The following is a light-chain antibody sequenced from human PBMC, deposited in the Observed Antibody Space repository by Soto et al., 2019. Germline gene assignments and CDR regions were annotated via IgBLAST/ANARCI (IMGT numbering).Light chain of an antibody. CDR1: QSISNS. CDR3: QQTFSPPYT. J-gene: IGKJ2*01. CDR2: VAF. Sequence: DIQMTQSLSSLSASVGDTVTITCRASQSISNSLSWYQQKPGKAPKFLIYVAFTLQRGVPSRFSVSGSGTYFTLNLSSLQPEDVATYYCQQTFSPPYTFGQGTKLEIK. V-gene: IGKV1-39*01.